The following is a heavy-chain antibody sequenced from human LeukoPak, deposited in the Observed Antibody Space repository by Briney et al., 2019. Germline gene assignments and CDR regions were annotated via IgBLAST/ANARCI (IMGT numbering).Heavy chain of an antibody. J-gene: IGHJ6*03. V-gene: IGHV4-4*07. CDR2: IYTSGST. CDR3: ARHVPDIVVPYYYMDV. Sequence: SETLSLTRTVSGGSISSYYWSWIRQPAGKGLEWIGRIYTSGSTNYNPSLKSRVTMSVDTSKNQFSLKLSSVTAADTAVYYCARHVPDIVVPYYYMDVWGKGTTVTVSS. CDR1: GGSISSYY. D-gene: IGHD2-15*01.